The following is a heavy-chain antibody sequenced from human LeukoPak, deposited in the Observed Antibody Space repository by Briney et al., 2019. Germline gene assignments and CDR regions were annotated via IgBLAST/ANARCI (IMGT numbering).Heavy chain of an antibody. J-gene: IGHJ4*02. Sequence: SETLSLTCTVSGGSISSSSYYWGWIRQPPGKGLEWIGYIYYSGSTNYNPSLKSRVTISVDTSKNQFSLKLSSVTAADTAVYYCARAGRYSSSWGSWGQGTLVTVSS. CDR2: IYYSGST. CDR3: ARAGRYSSSWGS. CDR1: GGSISSSSYY. V-gene: IGHV4-61*05. D-gene: IGHD6-13*01.